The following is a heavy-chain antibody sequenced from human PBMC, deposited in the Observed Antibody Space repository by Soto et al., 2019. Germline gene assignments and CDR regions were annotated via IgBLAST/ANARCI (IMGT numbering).Heavy chain of an antibody. CDR2: ISYDGSNK. CDR1: GFTFSSYA. CDR3: ARDPVSDTAMDDY. Sequence: QVQLVESGGGVVQPGRSLRLSCAASGFTFSSYAMHWVRQAPGKGLEWVAVISYDGSNKYYADSVKGRFTISRDNSKNTLYLQMNSLRAEDTAVYYCARDPVSDTAMDDYWGQGTLVTVSS. D-gene: IGHD5-18*01. V-gene: IGHV3-30-3*01. J-gene: IGHJ4*02.